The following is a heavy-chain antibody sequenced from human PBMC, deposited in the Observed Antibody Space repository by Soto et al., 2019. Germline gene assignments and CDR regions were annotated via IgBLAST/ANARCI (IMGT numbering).Heavy chain of an antibody. CDR1: GFTFSDFA. V-gene: IGHV3-64D*08. J-gene: IGHJ6*02. CDR2: ISIDGGST. D-gene: IGHD3-10*01. Sequence: PGGSLRLSCSASGFTFSDFAMHWVRQAPGKGLEYVSGISIDGGSTYSTDSVKGRFTISRDNTKKTLSLQMRSLRTDDTAVYYCAKTRIAVRGLMGYYYGMGVGVQRTTVTVSS. CDR3: AKTRIAVRGLMGYYYGMGV.